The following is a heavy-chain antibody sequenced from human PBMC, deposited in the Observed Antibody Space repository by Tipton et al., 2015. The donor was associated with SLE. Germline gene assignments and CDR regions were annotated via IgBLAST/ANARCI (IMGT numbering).Heavy chain of an antibody. CDR2: MYRSGTT. Sequence: TLSLTCTVSGDSFSNHFWSWIRQPPGKGLEWIGYMYRSGTTKYNPSLKSRVSISVDTSKSHFSLNLYSVTAADTAVYYCAIPTVGATGGFDSWGHGTLVIVSS. CDR1: GDSFSNHF. V-gene: IGHV4-59*11. J-gene: IGHJ4*01. D-gene: IGHD1-26*01. CDR3: AIPTVGATGGFDS.